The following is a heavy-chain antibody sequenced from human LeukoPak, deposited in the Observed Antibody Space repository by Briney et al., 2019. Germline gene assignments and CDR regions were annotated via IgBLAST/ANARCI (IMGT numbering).Heavy chain of an antibody. D-gene: IGHD3-3*01. V-gene: IGHV4-4*09. CDR1: GGSISSYY. Sequence: PSETLSLTCTVSGGSISSYYWSWIRQPPGKGLEWIGYIYTSGSTNYNPSLKSRVTISVDTSKNQFSLKLSSVTAADTAVYYCARHLRFLEWLFDYWGQGTLVTVSS. J-gene: IGHJ4*02. CDR3: ARHLRFLEWLFDY. CDR2: IYTSGST.